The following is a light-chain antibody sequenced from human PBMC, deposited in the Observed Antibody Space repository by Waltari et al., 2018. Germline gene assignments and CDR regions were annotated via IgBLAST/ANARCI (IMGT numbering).Light chain of an antibody. CDR1: QSVSSN. J-gene: IGKJ1*01. Sequence: EIEMTQSPATLSASPGERATPPCRASQSVSSNLAWYQQKPGQAPRLLIYGASTRATGIPARFSGSGSGTDFTLTISSLQSEDFAVYYCQQYNNWPPWTFGQGTKVEIK. V-gene: IGKV3-15*01. CDR2: GAS. CDR3: QQYNNWPPWT.